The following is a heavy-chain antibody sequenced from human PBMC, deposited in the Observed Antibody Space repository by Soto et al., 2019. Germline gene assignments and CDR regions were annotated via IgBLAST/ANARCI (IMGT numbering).Heavy chain of an antibody. CDR1: GIVFSDY. V-gene: IGHV3-11*01. Sequence: QVQLVESGGGLVKPGGSLRLSCAASGIVFSDYMSWVRQAPGQGLEWLSYISGSGSTIYSADSVKGRFTISRDNATNSLYLQMNNVRTEDTAVYYCARLPFPWGWFDPWGQGTLVTVSS. D-gene: IGHD3-16*01. CDR3: ARLPFPWGWFDP. CDR2: ISGSGSTI. J-gene: IGHJ5*02.